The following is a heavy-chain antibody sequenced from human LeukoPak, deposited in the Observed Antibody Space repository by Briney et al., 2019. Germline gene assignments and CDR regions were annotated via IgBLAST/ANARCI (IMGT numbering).Heavy chain of an antibody. CDR3: ARVVGQGTAMPSRDYFDY. CDR2: INPNTGET. V-gene: IGHV1-2*02. Sequence: ASVKVSCKASGYTFTGYCMHWVRQAPGQGLEWMGWINPNTGETNYAQKFQGRVTMTRDTPITTAYMELSSLRSDDTAVYYCARVVGQGTAMPSRDYFDYWGQGTLVTVSS. D-gene: IGHD5-18*01. J-gene: IGHJ4*02. CDR1: GYTFTGYC.